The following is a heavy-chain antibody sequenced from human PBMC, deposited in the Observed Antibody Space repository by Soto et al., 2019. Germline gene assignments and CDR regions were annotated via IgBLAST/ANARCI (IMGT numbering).Heavy chain of an antibody. CDR3: AKGAWGGSGSSYFDY. Sequence: GSLRLSCAVSGFTFSSYAMSWVRQAPGKGLEWVSAISGSGGTTYYADSVKGRFTISRDNSKNTLYLQMNSLRAEDTAVYYCAKGAWGGSGSSYFDYWGQGTLVTVSS. D-gene: IGHD3-10*01. CDR2: ISGSGGTT. J-gene: IGHJ4*02. CDR1: GFTFSSYA. V-gene: IGHV3-23*01.